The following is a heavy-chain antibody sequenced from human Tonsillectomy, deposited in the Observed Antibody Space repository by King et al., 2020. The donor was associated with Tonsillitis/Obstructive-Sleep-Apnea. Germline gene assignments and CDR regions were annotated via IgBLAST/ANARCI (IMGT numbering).Heavy chain of an antibody. CDR3: ARDLESNWNFGYFEH. Sequence: VQLVESGGGLVKPGGSLRLPCAASGFTFSDYTLNWVRLSPGKGLEWVSSISSSSSYIFYADSVKGRFTISRDNAKNSLYLQMNSLTAEDTAIYYCARDLESNWNFGYFEHWGQGTLVTVS. CDR1: GFTFSDYT. V-gene: IGHV3-21*01. J-gene: IGHJ1*01. CDR2: ISSSSSYI. D-gene: IGHD1-7*01.